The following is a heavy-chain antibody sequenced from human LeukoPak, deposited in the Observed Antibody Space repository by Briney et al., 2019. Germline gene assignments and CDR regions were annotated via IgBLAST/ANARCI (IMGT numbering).Heavy chain of an antibody. V-gene: IGHV1-18*01. CDR1: GYTFTSYG. CDR3: ARSGCSSTSCYGWFDP. Sequence: ASVKVSCKASGYTFTSYGISWVRQAPGQGLEWMGWISAYNGNTNYAQKLQGRVIMTTDTSTSTAYMGLRSLRSDDTAVYYCARSGCSSTSCYGWFDPWGQGTLVTVSS. CDR2: ISAYNGNT. J-gene: IGHJ5*02. D-gene: IGHD2-2*01.